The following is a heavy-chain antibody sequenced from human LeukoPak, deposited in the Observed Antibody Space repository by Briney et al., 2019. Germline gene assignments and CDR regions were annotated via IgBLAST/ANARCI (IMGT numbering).Heavy chain of an antibody. D-gene: IGHD3-9*01. Sequence: GGSLRLSCAASGFTFSSYGMHWVRQAPGKGLEWVAVISYDGSNKYYADSVKGRFTISRDNSKNTLYLQMNSLRAEDTAVYYCAKDQDVLRYFDWPVLDYWGQGTLVTVSS. CDR3: AKDQDVLRYFDWPVLDY. CDR2: ISYDGSNK. V-gene: IGHV3-30*18. CDR1: GFTFSSYG. J-gene: IGHJ4*02.